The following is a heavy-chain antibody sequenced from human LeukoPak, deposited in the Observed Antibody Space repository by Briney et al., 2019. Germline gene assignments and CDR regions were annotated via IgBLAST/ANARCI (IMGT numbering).Heavy chain of an antibody. D-gene: IGHD3-22*01. Sequence: GGSLRLSCAASGFTFSSYSMNWVRQAPGKGLEWVSSITSSSNYIYYADSVKGRFTISRDNAKNSLYLQMNSLRAEDTAVYYCARVNYDSSGHRIGHYFDYWGQGTLVTVSS. J-gene: IGHJ4*02. CDR1: GFTFSSYS. V-gene: IGHV3-21*01. CDR2: ITSSSNYI. CDR3: ARVNYDSSGHRIGHYFDY.